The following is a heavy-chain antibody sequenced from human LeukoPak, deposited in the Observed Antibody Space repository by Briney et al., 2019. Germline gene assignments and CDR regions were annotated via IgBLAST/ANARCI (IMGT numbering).Heavy chain of an antibody. CDR1: GFAFSDHY. J-gene: IGHJ4*02. CDR2: SRAKIDSYTT. V-gene: IGHV3-72*01. D-gene: IGHD3-3*01. CDR3: VREYHYDFPQ. Sequence: GGSLRLACAASGFAFSDHYMDWVRQAPGKGLEWIGRSRAKIDSYTTEYAASVKGRFTISRDESENTLYLHMNSLKTEDTAVYYCVREYHYDFPQWGQGTLGTVSS.